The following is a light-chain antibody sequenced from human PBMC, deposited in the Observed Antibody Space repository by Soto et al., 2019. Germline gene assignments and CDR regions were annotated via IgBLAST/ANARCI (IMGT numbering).Light chain of an antibody. CDR3: QQTDSFPIT. CDR2: SGS. CDR1: QGVSTW. Sequence: DIQMTQSPSSVSASVGDRVTLTCRASQGVSTWLAWFQQRPGKAHKLLIYSGSTLQPRVPSRFSGCGAGTHCFLTLSSQRNEDSTVYHCQQTDSFPITFGGANRLEIK. J-gene: IGKJ4*02. V-gene: IGKV1-12*01.